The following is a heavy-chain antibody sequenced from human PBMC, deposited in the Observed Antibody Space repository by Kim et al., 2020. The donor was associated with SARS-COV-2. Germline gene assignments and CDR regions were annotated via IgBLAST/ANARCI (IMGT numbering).Heavy chain of an antibody. Sequence: GGSLRLSCAASGFTFSVYWMHWVRQVPGKGLVWVSHINSDGSNTHYADSVKGRFTISRDNAKNTLYLQMNSLTAEDTAVYYCARDIGQPDAFNVWGQGTMVPVSS. CDR1: GFTFSVYW. V-gene: IGHV3-74*01. D-gene: IGHD1-1*01. CDR3: ARDIGQPDAFNV. J-gene: IGHJ3*01. CDR2: INSDGSNT.